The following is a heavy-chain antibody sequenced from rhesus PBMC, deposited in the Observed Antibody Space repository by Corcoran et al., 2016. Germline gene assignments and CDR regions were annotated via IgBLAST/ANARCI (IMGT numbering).Heavy chain of an antibody. V-gene: IGHV4-73*01. CDR3: ARAEYSNYPDY. D-gene: IGHD4-23*01. J-gene: IGHJ4*01. Sequence: QVTLQQWGEGLVKPSETLSLPCAVYGGSITGDSWSWLRTPPGKGLEWIGHIDGNSASPNYNPSLKNRVTISKDTSKNQFSLKLSSVTAADTAVYYCARAEYSNYPDYWGQGVLVTVSS. CDR1: GGSITGDS. CDR2: IDGNSASP.